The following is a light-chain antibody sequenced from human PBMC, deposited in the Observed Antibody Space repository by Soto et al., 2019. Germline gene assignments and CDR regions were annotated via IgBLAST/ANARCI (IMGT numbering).Light chain of an antibody. V-gene: IGKV3-20*01. Sequence: ETVLTQSPATLSLSPGERATLSCRASHSVISSNIAWYQQRPGQAPRLLIYGASFRASGVPDRFIGSGSGTDFTLTISRLEPEDFAVYFCQQFGTSTWTFGQGTKVEIK. CDR2: GAS. J-gene: IGKJ1*01. CDR3: QQFGTSTWT. CDR1: HSVISSN.